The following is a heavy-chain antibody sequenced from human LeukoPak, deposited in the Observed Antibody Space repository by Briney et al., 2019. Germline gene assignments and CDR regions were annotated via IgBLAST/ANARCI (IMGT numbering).Heavy chain of an antibody. D-gene: IGHD3-3*01. Sequence: ASVKVSCKASGYSFNSYGIGWVRQAPGQGLEWMGWINTNTGNPTYAQAFTGRFVFSLDTSVSVAFLQISNLKAEDTAVYYCARDGSVPDFWSGNRSGMDVWGQGTAVTVSS. CDR3: ARDGSVPDFWSGNRSGMDV. V-gene: IGHV7-4-1*04. CDR1: GYSFNSYG. CDR2: INTNTGNP. J-gene: IGHJ6*02.